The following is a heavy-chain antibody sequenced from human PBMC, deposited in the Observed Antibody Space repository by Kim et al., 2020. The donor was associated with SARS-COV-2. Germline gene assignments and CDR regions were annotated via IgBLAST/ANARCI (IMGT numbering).Heavy chain of an antibody. Sequence: ASVKVSCKASGYTFTSYAMHWVRQAPGQRLEWMGWINAGNGNTKYSQKFQGRVTITRDTSASTAYMELSSLRSEDTAVYYCARAYYYDSSGYQYAYDAFDIWGQGTMVTVSS. J-gene: IGHJ3*02. CDR3: ARAYYYDSSGYQYAYDAFDI. CDR1: GYTFTSYA. CDR2: INAGNGNT. D-gene: IGHD3-22*01. V-gene: IGHV1-3*01.